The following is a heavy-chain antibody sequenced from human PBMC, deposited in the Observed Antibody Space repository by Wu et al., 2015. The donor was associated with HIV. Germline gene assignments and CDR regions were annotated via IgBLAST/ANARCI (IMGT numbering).Heavy chain of an antibody. V-gene: IGHV1-18*01. CDR3: ARVTDYDSSGPGVGWFDP. D-gene: IGHD3-22*01. CDR2: ISAYNGNT. J-gene: IGHJ5*02. Sequence: QVQLVQSGAEVKKPGASVKVSCKASGYTFTSYGISWVRQAPGQGLEWMGWISAYNGNTNYAQKLQGRVTMTTDTSTSTAYMELRSLRSDDTAVYYCARVTDYDSSGPGVGWFDPWGQGTLVTVSS. CDR1: GYTFTSYG.